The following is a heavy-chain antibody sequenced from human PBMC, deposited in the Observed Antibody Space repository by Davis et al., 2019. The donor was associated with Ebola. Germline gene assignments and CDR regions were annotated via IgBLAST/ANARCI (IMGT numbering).Heavy chain of an antibody. CDR3: ARDRPLDFFFGDYYGMDV. V-gene: IGHV3-30*03. J-gene: IGHJ6*02. Sequence: PGGSLRLSCAASGFTFSNYGMHWVRQAPGKGLEWVAVLSYDGSKKYYADSAKGRFTISRDNAKNSLYLQMNSLRAEDTAVYYCARDRPLDFFFGDYYGMDVWGQGTTVTVSS. D-gene: IGHD3-16*01. CDR2: LSYDGSKK. CDR1: GFTFSNYG.